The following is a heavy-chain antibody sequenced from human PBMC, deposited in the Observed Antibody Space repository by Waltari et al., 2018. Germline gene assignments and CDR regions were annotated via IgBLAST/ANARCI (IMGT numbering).Heavy chain of an antibody. CDR3: ARDQWLARFYFDY. CDR1: GYTFTSYY. Sequence: QVQLVQSGAEVKKPGASVKVSCKASGYTFTSYYMHWVRQAPGQGLEWMGIINPSGGSKSYAQKCQGSVTMTRDTSTSTVYMELSSLRSEDTAVYYCARDQWLARFYFDYWGQGTLVTVSS. V-gene: IGHV1-46*01. J-gene: IGHJ4*02. CDR2: INPSGGSK. D-gene: IGHD6-19*01.